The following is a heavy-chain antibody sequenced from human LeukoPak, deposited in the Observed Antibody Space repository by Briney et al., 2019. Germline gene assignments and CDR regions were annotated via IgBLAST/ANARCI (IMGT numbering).Heavy chain of an antibody. J-gene: IGHJ4*02. Sequence: GGSLRLSCAAPGFTFSSYWMHWVRQAPGKGLVWVSRINSDGSSTNYADSVKGRFTISRDNAKKTLYLQMNSLRAEDTAVYYCARAMSTGNPHWGQGTLVTVSS. D-gene: IGHD4-23*01. CDR2: INSDGSST. CDR1: GFTFSSYW. CDR3: ARAMSTGNPH. V-gene: IGHV3-74*01.